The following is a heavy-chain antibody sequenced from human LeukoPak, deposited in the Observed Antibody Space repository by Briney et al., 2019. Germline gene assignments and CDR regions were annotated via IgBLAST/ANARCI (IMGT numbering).Heavy chain of an antibody. CDR2: ICCSGSP. V-gene: IGHV4-59*01. J-gene: IGHJ5*02. Sequence: SETLSLTCTVSGCSISGYYLSWVRQPPGKGLEWVGYICCSGSPNYTPDLKGRVTISVDTSKNQFSLMLKSVTAADTAVYYCARRVAVVGSNWFDPWGQGTLVTVSS. D-gene: IGHD6-13*01. CDR1: GCSISGYY. CDR3: ARRVAVVGSNWFDP.